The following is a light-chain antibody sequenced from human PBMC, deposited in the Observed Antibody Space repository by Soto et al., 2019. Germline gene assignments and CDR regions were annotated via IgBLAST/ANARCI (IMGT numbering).Light chain of an antibody. CDR3: SSYAGSNWV. V-gene: IGLV2-8*01. CDR2: EVS. Sequence: QSALTQPPSASGSPGQSVPISCAGTSCDVGGYNYVSWYQQHPGKAPKLMIYEVSKRPSGVPDRFSGSKSGNTASLTVSGLQAEDEADYYCSSYAGSNWVFGGGTKLTVL. J-gene: IGLJ3*02. CDR1: SCDVGGYNY.